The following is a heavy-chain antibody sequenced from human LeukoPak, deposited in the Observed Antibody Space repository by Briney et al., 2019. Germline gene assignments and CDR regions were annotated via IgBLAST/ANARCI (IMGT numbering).Heavy chain of an antibody. CDR2: ISSSSSYT. D-gene: IGHD1-7*01. V-gene: IGHV3-11*03. CDR3: AKRPYIGGAASARNYYYFDY. J-gene: IGHJ4*02. Sequence: PGGSLRLSCAASGFTFSNYYMSWIRQAPGQGLEWISYISSSSSYTNDADSVKGRFTISRDNARNSLYLQMNSLRAEDTAVYYCAKRPYIGGAASARNYYYFDYWGQGTLVTVSS. CDR1: GFTFSNYY.